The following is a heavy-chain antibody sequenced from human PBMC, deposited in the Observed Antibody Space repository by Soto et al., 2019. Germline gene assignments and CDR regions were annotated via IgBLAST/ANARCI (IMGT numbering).Heavy chain of an antibody. CDR2: IKQDGSEK. V-gene: IGHV3-7*03. CDR1: GFTFSSYW. Sequence: PGGSLRLSCAASGFTFSSYWMSWVRQAPGKGLEWVANIKQDGSEKYYVDSVKGRFTISRDSAKNSLYLQMNSLRAEDTAVYYCAREGIAAAGFYYYYGMDVWGQGTTVTVSS. J-gene: IGHJ6*02. CDR3: AREGIAAAGFYYYYGMDV. D-gene: IGHD6-13*01.